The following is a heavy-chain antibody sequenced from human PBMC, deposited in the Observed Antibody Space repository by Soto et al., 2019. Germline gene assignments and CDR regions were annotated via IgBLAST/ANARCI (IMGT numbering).Heavy chain of an antibody. CDR2: ISYDGSNE. Sequence: QVQLVESGGGVVQPGSSLRLSCAASGFSFRSYGMHWVRQAPGKGLEWVAVISYDGSNEYYADSVKGRFTVSRDNSKSTLFLQMNSLRAEDTALYYCAKDPTLVEWFGEYFDQWGQGTLVTVSS. J-gene: IGHJ4*02. D-gene: IGHD3-10*01. CDR3: AKDPTLVEWFGEYFDQ. V-gene: IGHV3-30*18. CDR1: GFSFRSYG.